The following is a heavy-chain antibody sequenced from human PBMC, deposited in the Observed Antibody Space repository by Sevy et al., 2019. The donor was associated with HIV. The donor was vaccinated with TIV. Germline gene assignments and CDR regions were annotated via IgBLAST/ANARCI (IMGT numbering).Heavy chain of an antibody. V-gene: IGHV3-23*01. J-gene: IGHJ4*02. Sequence: GGSLRLSCAAFGVAFSGYAMNWVRQAPGKGLEWVSSISGGSGSNTYYADSVKGRFTISRDNSKNTLYPQMSSLRAEDTAVYYCARRGYSSGKPLYYFDYWGQGTLVTVSS. CDR1: GVAFSGYA. D-gene: IGHD6-19*01. CDR2: ISGGSGSNT. CDR3: ARRGYSSGKPLYYFDY.